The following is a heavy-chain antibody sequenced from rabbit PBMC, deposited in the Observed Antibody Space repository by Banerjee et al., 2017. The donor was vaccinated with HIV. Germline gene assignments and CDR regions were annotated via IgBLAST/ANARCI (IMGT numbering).Heavy chain of an antibody. CDR3: ARDLAGVIGWNFNL. CDR2: INTSTGNT. D-gene: IGHD4-1*01. V-gene: IGHV1S45*01. Sequence: QEQLEESGGDLVKPEGSLTLTCTASGFSFTNKYVMCWVRQAPGKGLEWIACINTSTGNTVYASWAKGRFTISLDNVQNTVTLQMTSLTAADTATYFCARDLAGVIGWNFNLWGPGTLVTVS. J-gene: IGHJ4*01. CDR1: GFSFTNKYV.